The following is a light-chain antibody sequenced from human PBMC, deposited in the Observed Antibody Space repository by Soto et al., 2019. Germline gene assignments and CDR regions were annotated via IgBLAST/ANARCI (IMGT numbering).Light chain of an antibody. V-gene: IGLV2-23*01. CDR1: SSDVGNYNL. CDR3: CSYAGSNSYV. CDR2: EGT. J-gene: IGLJ1*01. Sequence: QSALTQPASVSGSPGQSITISCTGTSSDVGNYNLVSWYQQHPGKAPKLMIYEGTKRLSGVSNRFYASKSGNTASLTISGLQAEDEADYYCCSYAGSNSYVFGTGTQLTVL.